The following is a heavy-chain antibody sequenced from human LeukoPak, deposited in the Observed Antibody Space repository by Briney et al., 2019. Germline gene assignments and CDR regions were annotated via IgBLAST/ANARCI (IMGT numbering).Heavy chain of an antibody. Sequence: GGSLRLSCAASGFTFSSHDMDWVRRAPGKGLEWISHITTSSDDTHYADSVKGRFIISRDSVKDSLYLQMNSVRAEDTAVYYCVRDMTARSWHAFDSWGRGTLVTVSS. D-gene: IGHD6-13*01. CDR3: VRDMTARSWHAFDS. J-gene: IGHJ4*02. CDR2: ITTSSDDT. CDR1: GFTFSSHD. V-gene: IGHV3-48*03.